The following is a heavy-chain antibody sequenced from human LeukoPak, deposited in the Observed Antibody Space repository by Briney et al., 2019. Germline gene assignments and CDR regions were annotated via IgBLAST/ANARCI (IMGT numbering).Heavy chain of an antibody. Sequence: ASVKVSCKASGYTFTSYYMHWVRQASGQGLEWMGWINPNSGGTNYAQKFQGRVTMTRDTSISTAYMELSRLRSDDTAVYYCARDWIAAAVFDYWGQGTLVTVSS. D-gene: IGHD6-13*01. CDR3: ARDWIAAAVFDY. V-gene: IGHV1-2*02. J-gene: IGHJ4*02. CDR2: INPNSGGT. CDR1: GYTFTSYY.